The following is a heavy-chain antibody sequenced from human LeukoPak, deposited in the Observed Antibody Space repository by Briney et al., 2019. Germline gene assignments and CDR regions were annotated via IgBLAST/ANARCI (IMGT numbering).Heavy chain of an antibody. D-gene: IGHD3-22*01. CDR2: ISGSGGST. CDR3: AREGGDSSGSFHY. CDR1: GFTFSSYA. Sequence: GGSLRLSCAASGFTFSSYAMSWVRQAPGKGLEWVSAISGSGGSTYCADSVKGRFTISRDNSKNTLYLQMNSLRAEDTAVYYCAREGGDSSGSFHYWGQGTLVTVSS. J-gene: IGHJ4*02. V-gene: IGHV3-23*01.